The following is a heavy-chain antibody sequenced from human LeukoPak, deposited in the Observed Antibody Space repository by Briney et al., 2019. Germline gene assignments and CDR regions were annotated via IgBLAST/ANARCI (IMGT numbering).Heavy chain of an antibody. CDR3: ARDPTLTYYDSSGYSRYFDY. Sequence: ASVKVSCKASGYTFTGYYMHWVRQAPGQGLEWMGWINPSGGSTSYAQKFQGRVTMTRDTSTSTVYMELSSLRSEDTAVYYCARDPTLTYYDSSGYSRYFDYWGQGTLVTVSS. CDR1: GYTFTGYY. J-gene: IGHJ4*02. D-gene: IGHD3-22*01. CDR2: INPSGGST. V-gene: IGHV1-46*01.